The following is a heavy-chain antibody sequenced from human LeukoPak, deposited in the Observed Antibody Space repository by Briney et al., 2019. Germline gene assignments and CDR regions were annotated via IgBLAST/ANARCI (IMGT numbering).Heavy chain of an antibody. D-gene: IGHD6-19*01. Sequence: PGGSLRLSCAASGFTFDNYAMSWVRQAPGKGLEWVSDVSGSGSNTYYADSVKGRFTISRDNSKNTLYLQMNSLRAEDTAVYYCARDREQWLVRWEYYFDYWGQGTLVTVSS. J-gene: IGHJ4*02. CDR1: GFTFDNYA. CDR3: ARDREQWLVRWEYYFDY. V-gene: IGHV3-23*01. CDR2: VSGSGSNT.